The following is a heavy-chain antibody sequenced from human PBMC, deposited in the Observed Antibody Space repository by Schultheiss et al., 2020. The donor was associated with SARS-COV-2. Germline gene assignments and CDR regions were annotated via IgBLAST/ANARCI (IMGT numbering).Heavy chain of an antibody. CDR1: GGSISSGGYY. Sequence: SETLSLTCTVSGGSISSGGYYWSWVRQPPGKGLEWIGEIYHSGSTNYNPSLKSRVIISVDTSKNQFSLKLSSVTAADTAVYYCASAYSSSWYLKGMDVWGQGTTVTVSS. V-gene: IGHV4-39*07. CDR2: IYHSGST. D-gene: IGHD6-13*01. CDR3: ASAYSSSWYLKGMDV. J-gene: IGHJ6*02.